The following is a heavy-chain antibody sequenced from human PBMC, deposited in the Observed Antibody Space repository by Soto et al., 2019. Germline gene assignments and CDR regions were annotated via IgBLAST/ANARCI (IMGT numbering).Heavy chain of an antibody. Sequence: PGGSLRLSCAASGFTFSSYAMSWVRQAPGKGLEWVSAISGSGGSTYYADSVKGRFTISRDNSKNTLYLQMNSLRAEDTAVYYCAKGGAAAGTAQADYWGQGTLVSVSS. J-gene: IGHJ4*02. CDR1: GFTFSSYA. V-gene: IGHV3-23*01. CDR3: AKGGAAAGTAQADY. D-gene: IGHD6-13*01. CDR2: ISGSGGST.